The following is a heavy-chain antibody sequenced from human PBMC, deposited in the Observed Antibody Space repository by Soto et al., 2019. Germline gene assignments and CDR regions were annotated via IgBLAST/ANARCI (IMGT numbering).Heavy chain of an antibody. CDR3: ATDKVAFDM. Sequence: ASVKVSCKASGYIFTGYYIQWVRQAPGQGLEWMGWINTKTGGTKYAQKFQGRVTMTRDTSINTAYMEVSRLRSDDTAVYYCATDKVAFDMWGQGTMVTV. CDR1: GYIFTGYY. CDR2: INTKTGGT. V-gene: IGHV1-2*02. J-gene: IGHJ3*02. D-gene: IGHD3-9*01.